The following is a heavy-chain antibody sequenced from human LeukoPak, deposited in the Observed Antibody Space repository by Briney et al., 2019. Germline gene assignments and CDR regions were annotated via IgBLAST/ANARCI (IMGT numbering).Heavy chain of an antibody. J-gene: IGHJ3*02. D-gene: IGHD3-9*01. CDR3: ARDRAILTGYPQLAFDI. Sequence: KPSETLSLTCTGSGGSISSYYWSWIRQPPGKGLEWIGYIYYSGSTNYNPSLKSRVTISVDTSKNQFSLKLSSVTAADTAVYYCARDRAILTGYPQLAFDIWGQGTMVTVSS. CDR1: GGSISSYY. CDR2: IYYSGST. V-gene: IGHV4-59*01.